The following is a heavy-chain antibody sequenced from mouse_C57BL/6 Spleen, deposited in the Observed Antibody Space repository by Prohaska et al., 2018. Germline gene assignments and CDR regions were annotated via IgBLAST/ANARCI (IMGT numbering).Heavy chain of an antibody. Sequence: QSHGKSLEWIGDINPNNGGTIYNQKFKGKATLTVDKSSSTAYMELRSLTSEDTAVYYCARGGYGNYDWYFDVWGTGTTVTVSS. CDR3: ARGGYGNYDWYFDV. V-gene: IGHV1-18*01. J-gene: IGHJ1*03. D-gene: IGHD2-10*02. CDR2: INPNNGGT.